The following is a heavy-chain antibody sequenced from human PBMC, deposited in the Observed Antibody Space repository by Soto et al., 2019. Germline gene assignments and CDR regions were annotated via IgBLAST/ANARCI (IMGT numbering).Heavy chain of an antibody. CDR2: IIPIFVTA. CDR1: GGTFSSYA. J-gene: IGHJ2*01. V-gene: IGHV1-69*13. D-gene: IGHD5-18*01. Sequence: GSSVKVSCKASGGTFSSYAISWVRQAPGQGLEWMGGIIPIFVTANYAQKFQGRVTITADESTSTAYMELSRLRSEDTAVYFCARAGILLRLGYFDLWGRGTLVTVSS. CDR3: ARAGILLRLGYFDL.